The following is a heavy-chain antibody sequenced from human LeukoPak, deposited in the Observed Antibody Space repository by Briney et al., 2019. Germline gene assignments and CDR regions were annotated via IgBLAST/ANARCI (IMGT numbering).Heavy chain of an antibody. CDR1: GFTFSSYS. Sequence: GGSLRLSCAAPGFTFSSYSMNWVRQAPGKGLEWVSSISSSSSYIYYADSVKGRFTISRDNSKNTLYLQMNSLRAEDTAVYYCARDQEELHHAFDIWGQGTMVTVSS. CDR2: ISSSSSYI. D-gene: IGHD1-7*01. CDR3: ARDQEELHHAFDI. V-gene: IGHV3-21*01. J-gene: IGHJ3*02.